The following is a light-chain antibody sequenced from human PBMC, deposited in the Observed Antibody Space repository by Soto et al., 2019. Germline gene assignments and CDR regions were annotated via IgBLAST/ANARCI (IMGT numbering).Light chain of an antibody. CDR1: NSDVGAYNY. CDR2: DVS. Sequence: QSALTQPASVSGSPGQSITISCIGTNSDVGAYNYVSWYQQHPGKAPKLMIYDVSNRPSGLSNRFSGSKSGNTASLTISGLQAEDEADYYCSSYTSTSTPYVFGTGTKLTVL. V-gene: IGLV2-14*01. CDR3: SSYTSTSTPYV. J-gene: IGLJ1*01.